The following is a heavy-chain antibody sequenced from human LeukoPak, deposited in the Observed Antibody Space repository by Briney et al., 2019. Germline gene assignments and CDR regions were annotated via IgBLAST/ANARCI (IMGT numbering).Heavy chain of an antibody. D-gene: IGHD4/OR15-4a*01. V-gene: IGHV3-53*01. CDR3: ARRAGAYSHPYDY. CDR2: IYSGST. CDR1: GFTVTSNS. Sequence: GGSLRLSCTVSGFTVTSNSMSWVRQAPGKGLEWVSFIYSGSTHYPDSVKGRFTISRDNSKNTLYLQMNSLRAEDTAVYYCARRAGAYSHPYDYWGQGTLVTVSS. J-gene: IGHJ4*02.